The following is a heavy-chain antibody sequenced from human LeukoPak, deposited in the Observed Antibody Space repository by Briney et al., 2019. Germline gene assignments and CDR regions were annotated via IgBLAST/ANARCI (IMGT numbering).Heavy chain of an antibody. D-gene: IGHD3-22*01. V-gene: IGHV3-30*03. Sequence: GGSLRLSCAASGFTFSSYGMHWVRQAPGKGLEWVAVISYGGSNKYYADSVKGRFTISRDNSKNTLYLQMNSLRAEDTAVYYCASPLDSGGSFDIWGQGTMVTVSS. J-gene: IGHJ3*02. CDR2: ISYGGSNK. CDR1: GFTFSSYG. CDR3: ASPLDSGGSFDI.